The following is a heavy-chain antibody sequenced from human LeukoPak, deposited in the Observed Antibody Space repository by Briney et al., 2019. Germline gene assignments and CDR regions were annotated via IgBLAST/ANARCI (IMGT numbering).Heavy chain of an antibody. J-gene: IGHJ2*01. Sequence: SSETLSLTCTVSGGSISSYYWSWIRQPPGKGLEWIGYIHYSGSTKYNPSLKSRVTISVDTSKNQFSLKLSSVTAADTAVYYCARNLLNKDDRSDYHYWYSDLWGRGTLVTVSS. CDR1: GGSISSYY. CDR3: ARNLLNKDDRSDYHYWYSDL. D-gene: IGHD3-22*01. CDR2: IHYSGST. V-gene: IGHV4-59*01.